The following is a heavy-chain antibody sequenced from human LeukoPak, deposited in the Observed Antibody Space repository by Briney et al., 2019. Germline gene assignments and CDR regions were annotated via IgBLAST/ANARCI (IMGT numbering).Heavy chain of an antibody. CDR2: IYISGST. CDR1: GGSISSASYY. J-gene: IGHJ4*02. D-gene: IGHD4-17*01. CDR3: AREREGPYGYLDY. V-gene: IGHV4-61*02. Sequence: SKTLSLTCTVSGGSISSASYYWSWIRQPAGKGLEWIGRIYISGSTNYKSSLKSRVTISVDTSKNQFSLKLSSVTAADTAVYYCAREREGPYGYLDYWGQGTLVTVSS.